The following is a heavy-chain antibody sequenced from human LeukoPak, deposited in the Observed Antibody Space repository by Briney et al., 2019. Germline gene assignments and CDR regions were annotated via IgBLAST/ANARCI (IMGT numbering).Heavy chain of an antibody. CDR1: GFTFSSYA. CDR2: ISGSGDST. J-gene: IGHJ4*01. V-gene: IGHV3-23*01. CDR3: AKDRYCSGGSCTSALDY. Sequence: GGSLRLSCAASGFTFSSYAMSWVRQAPGKGLEWVSAISGSGDSTYYADSVKGRFTISRDNSKSTLYLQMNSLRAEDTAVYYCAKDRYCSGGSCTSALDYWGQGTLVTVSS. D-gene: IGHD2-15*01.